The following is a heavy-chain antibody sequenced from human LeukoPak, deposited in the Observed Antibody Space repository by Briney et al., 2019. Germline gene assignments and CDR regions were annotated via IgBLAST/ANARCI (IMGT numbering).Heavy chain of an antibody. CDR2: IYTSGST. CDR3: ARDFKDWDSSSWLYY. J-gene: IGHJ4*02. Sequence: SETLSLTCTVSGGSISSYYWSWIRQPAGKGLEGIGRIYTSGSTNYNPSLKSRVTMSVDTSKNQFSLKLSSVTAADTAVYYCARDFKDWDSSSWLYYWGQGTLVTVSS. D-gene: IGHD6-13*01. V-gene: IGHV4-4*07. CDR1: GGSISSYY.